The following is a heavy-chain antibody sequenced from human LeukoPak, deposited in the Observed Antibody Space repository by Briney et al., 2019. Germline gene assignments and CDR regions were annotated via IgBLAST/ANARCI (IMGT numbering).Heavy chain of an antibody. D-gene: IGHD6-19*01. J-gene: IGHJ5*02. CDR1: GFTVGSNT. CDR2: ISSDGSDK. CDR3: VRGGVGSGWFGWFDP. V-gene: IGHV3-30*03. Sequence: PGGSLRLSCAASGFTVGSNTMSWVRQAPGKGLEWVAVISSDGSDKYYADSVKGRFTISRDNPKSTLNVQMNSLRAEDTAVYYCVRGGVGSGWFGWFDPWGQGTLVTVSS.